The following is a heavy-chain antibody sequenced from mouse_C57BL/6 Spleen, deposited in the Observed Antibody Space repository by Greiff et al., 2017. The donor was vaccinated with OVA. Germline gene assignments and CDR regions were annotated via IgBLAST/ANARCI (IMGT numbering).Heavy chain of an antibody. V-gene: IGHV5-16*01. CDR1: GFTFSDYY. Sequence: EVQLVESEGGLVQPGSSMKLSCTASGFTFSDYYMAWVRQVPEKGLEWVANINYDGSSTYYLDSLKSRFIISRDNAKNILYLQMSSLKSEDTATYYCARGEGLFLDYWGQGTTLTVSS. J-gene: IGHJ2*01. CDR2: INYDGSST. D-gene: IGHD1-1*01. CDR3: ARGEGLFLDY.